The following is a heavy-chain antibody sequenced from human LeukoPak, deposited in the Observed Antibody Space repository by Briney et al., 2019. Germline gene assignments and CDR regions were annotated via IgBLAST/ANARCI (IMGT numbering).Heavy chain of an antibody. Sequence: PSETLSLTCTVSGGSISSYYWSWIRQPPGKGLEWIGHIYNSGSTNYNPSLKSRVTISIDTSKNQFSLKLSSVTAADTAVYYCARHLWGEAAADPVFDYWGQGTLVTVSS. J-gene: IGHJ4*02. D-gene: IGHD6-13*01. CDR1: GGSISSYY. CDR2: IYNSGST. V-gene: IGHV4-59*08. CDR3: ARHLWGEAAADPVFDY.